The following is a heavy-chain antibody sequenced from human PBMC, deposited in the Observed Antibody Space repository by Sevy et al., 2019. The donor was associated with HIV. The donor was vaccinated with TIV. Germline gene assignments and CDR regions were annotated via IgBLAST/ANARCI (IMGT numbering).Heavy chain of an antibody. CDR2: ISGSGRFK. CDR3: AKGVCSGATCPRDYYYYGMDV. CDR1: EFTFSSYA. V-gene: IGHV3-23*01. D-gene: IGHD2-15*01. Sequence: GGSLRLSCSASEFTFSSYAMSWVRQAPGKGLEWVSSISGSGRFKYYADFVEGRFIISRDNSKNTLSVQMNSLRAEDTAVYYCAKGVCSGATCPRDYYYYGMDVWGQGTTVTVSS. J-gene: IGHJ6*02.